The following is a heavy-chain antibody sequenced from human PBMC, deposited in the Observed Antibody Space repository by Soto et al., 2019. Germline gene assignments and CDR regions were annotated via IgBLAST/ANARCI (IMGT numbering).Heavy chain of an antibody. D-gene: IGHD2-15*01. J-gene: IGHJ4*02. CDR1: GDSFNSSY. CDR3: ARERGGILGPFDY. Sequence: SETLSLTCTVSGDSFNSSYWSWIRQPPVKGLEWIGYIYHRGNINYNPSLKNRVTISADTSKNQFSLKLNSVTAADTAVYYCARERGGILGPFDYWGQGTLVTVSS. CDR2: IYHRGNI. V-gene: IGHV4-59*01.